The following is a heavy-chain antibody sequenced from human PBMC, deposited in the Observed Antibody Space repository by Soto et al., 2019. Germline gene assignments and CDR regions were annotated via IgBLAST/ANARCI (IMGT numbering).Heavy chain of an antibody. CDR1: GFTFTSSA. J-gene: IGHJ3*02. CDR2: IVVGSGNT. D-gene: IGHD1-26*01. Sequence: GASVKVSCKASGFTFTSSAMQWVRQARGQRLEWIGWIVVGSGNTNYAQKFQERVTITRDMSTSTAYMELSSLRSEDTAVYYCAADWPLDSYCAFNIWGQGTMVTVTS. V-gene: IGHV1-58*02. CDR3: AADWPLDSYCAFNI.